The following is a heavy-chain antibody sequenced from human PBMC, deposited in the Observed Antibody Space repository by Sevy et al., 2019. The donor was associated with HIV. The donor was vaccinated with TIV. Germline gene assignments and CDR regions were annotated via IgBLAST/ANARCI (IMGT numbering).Heavy chain of an antibody. CDR1: GGSISSSNW. D-gene: IGHD3-3*01. Sequence: SETLSLTCAVSGGSISSSNWWSWVRQPPGKGLEWIGEIYHSGSTNYNPSLKSRVTISVDKSKNQFSLKLSSVTAADTAVYYCARIRFLEWLSQLNIRENYYGMDVWGQGTTVTVSS. V-gene: IGHV4-4*02. J-gene: IGHJ6*02. CDR2: IYHSGST. CDR3: ARIRFLEWLSQLNIRENYYGMDV.